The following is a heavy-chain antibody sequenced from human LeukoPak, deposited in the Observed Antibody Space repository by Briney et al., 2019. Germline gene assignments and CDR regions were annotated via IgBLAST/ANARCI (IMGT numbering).Heavy chain of an antibody. Sequence: GGSLRLSCAASGFTFSSYAMSWVRQAPGKGLEWVSAISGSGGSTYYADSVKGRFTISRDNSKNTLYLQMNSLRAEDTAVYYCARAGSSWYRFFSFGYWGQGTLVTVSS. V-gene: IGHV3-23*01. CDR1: GFTFSSYA. D-gene: IGHD6-13*01. CDR3: ARAGSSWYRFFSFGY. J-gene: IGHJ4*02. CDR2: ISGSGGST.